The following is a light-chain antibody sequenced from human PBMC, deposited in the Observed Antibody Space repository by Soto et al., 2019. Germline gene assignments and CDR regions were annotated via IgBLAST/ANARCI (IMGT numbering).Light chain of an antibody. CDR3: AAWYDSLNSVV. J-gene: IGLJ2*01. V-gene: IGLV1-44*01. CDR2: SNN. CDR1: GSNIGSNS. Sequence: QSVLTQPPSASGTPGQRVTISCSGSGSNIGSNSVNWYQQLPGTAPKLLMSSNNQRPSGVPDRFSASKSGTSASLAISGLQSEDEADYYCAAWYDSLNSVVFGGGTKLTVL.